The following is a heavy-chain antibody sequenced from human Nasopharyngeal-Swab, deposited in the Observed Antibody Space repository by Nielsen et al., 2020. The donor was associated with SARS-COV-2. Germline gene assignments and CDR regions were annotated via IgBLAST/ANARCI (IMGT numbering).Heavy chain of an antibody. CDR3: AKGLSSSSLWYLDL. CDR2: ISGSDGST. CDR1: GFTFRSYA. V-gene: IGHV3-23*01. J-gene: IGHJ2*01. D-gene: IGHD6-13*01. Sequence: GESLKISCEASGFTFRSYAMSWVRQAPGKGLEWVSGISGSDGSTFYADSVKGRFTISRDNSKSTLYLQMNSLRAEDTALYYCAKGLSSSSLWYLDLWGRGTLVTISS.